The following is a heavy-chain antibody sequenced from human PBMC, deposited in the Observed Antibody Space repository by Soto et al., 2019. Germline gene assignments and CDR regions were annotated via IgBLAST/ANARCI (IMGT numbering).Heavy chain of an antibody. J-gene: IGHJ6*02. CDR2: ISGSGAST. V-gene: IGHV3-23*01. Sequence: EVQLLESGGGLVQPGGSLRLSCAASGFTFSSYAMSWVRQAPGKGLEWVSAISGSGASTYYSDSVKGRFTFSRDNSKNTLYLQMNSLRAEDTAVYYCAKDCCEKYCSITSCSGGMGVWGQGTTVTVSS. D-gene: IGHD2-2*01. CDR1: GFTFSSYA. CDR3: AKDCCEKYCSITSCSGGMGV.